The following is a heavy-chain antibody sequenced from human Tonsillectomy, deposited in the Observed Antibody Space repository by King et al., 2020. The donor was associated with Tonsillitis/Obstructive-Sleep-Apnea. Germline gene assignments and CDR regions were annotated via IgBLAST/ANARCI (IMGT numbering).Heavy chain of an antibody. V-gene: IGHV2-5*02. D-gene: IGHD3-3*01. Sequence: TLQESGPTLVKPTETLTLTCTFSGFSLSTSGVGVGWIRQPPGKALEWLALIYWDDDKRYSPSLKRRLTITKETSKKQVGFTMTNMDPVDTATYYCAHSSHIALFGAEFDYWGQGTLVTVSS. CDR2: IYWDDDK. J-gene: IGHJ4*02. CDR1: GFSLSTSGVG. CDR3: AHSSHIALFGAEFDY.